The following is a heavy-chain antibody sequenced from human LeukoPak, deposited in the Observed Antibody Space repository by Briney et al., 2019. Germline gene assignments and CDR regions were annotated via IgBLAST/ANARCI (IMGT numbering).Heavy chain of an antibody. CDR2: IRSKTYGGTT. D-gene: IGHD1-26*01. J-gene: IGHJ4*02. CDR1: GFTFGDYD. V-gene: IGHV3-49*04. CDR3: TTRGGSFSIFDY. Sequence: GGSLRLSCTASGFTFGDYDVSWVRQAPGKGLEWVGFIRSKTYGGTTDYAASVKGRFTISRDDSKNTLYLQMNSLKTEDTAVYYCTTRGGSFSIFDYWGQGTLVTVSS.